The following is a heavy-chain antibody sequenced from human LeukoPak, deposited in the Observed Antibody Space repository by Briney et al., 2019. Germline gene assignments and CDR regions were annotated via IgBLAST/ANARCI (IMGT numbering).Heavy chain of an antibody. CDR1: GGSISSGSYY. CDR3: ATARGCSNGVCSSIGLDY. CDR2: ISTTGSS. J-gene: IGHJ4*02. Sequence: PSETLSLTCTVSGGSISSGSYYWTWIRQPAGKGLEWIGRISTTGSSNYNPSLKSRVTISVDTSKNQFSLRLSSVTAADTAVYYCATARGCSNGVCSSIGLDYGGQGTLVTVSS. D-gene: IGHD2-8*01. V-gene: IGHV4-61*02.